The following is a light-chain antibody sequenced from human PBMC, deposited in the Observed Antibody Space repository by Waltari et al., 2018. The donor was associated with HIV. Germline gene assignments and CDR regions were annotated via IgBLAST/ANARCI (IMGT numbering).Light chain of an antibody. J-gene: IGLJ3*02. CDR2: YDS. V-gene: IGLV3-21*04. Sequence: SYVLTQPPSVSVAPGKTATITCGGNSIGDKSVHWYQQKPGQAPVVVIYYDSDRPSGIPERFSGSHSGNTATLTISRVEAGDEADYYCQVWDSSSDHRVFGGGTTLTVL. CDR3: QVWDSSSDHRV. CDR1: SIGDKS.